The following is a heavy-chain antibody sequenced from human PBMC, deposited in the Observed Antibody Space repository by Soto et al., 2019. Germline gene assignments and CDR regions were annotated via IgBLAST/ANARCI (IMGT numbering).Heavy chain of an antibody. J-gene: IGHJ6*02. V-gene: IGHV5-51*01. CDR3: ARNRLRQYYYGMDV. CDR2: IYPVDSDT. CDR1: AYSFANYW. Sequence: YLKISCQASAYSFANYWIAWVRQMTGKRLEWVGVIYPVDSDTRYSPYFRGQVTISSDKSISHVYLQWSSLKASDTAMHYCARNRLRQYYYGMDVWGQGTTGTAAS. D-gene: IGHD3-10*01.